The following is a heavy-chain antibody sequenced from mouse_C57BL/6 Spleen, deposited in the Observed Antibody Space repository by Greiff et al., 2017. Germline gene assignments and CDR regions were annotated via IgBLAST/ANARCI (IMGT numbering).Heavy chain of an antibody. Sequence: QVQLQQSGPELVKPGASVKISCKASGYAFSSSWLNGVKQRPGKGLEWIGRIYPGDGDTNYNGKFKGKATLTADKSSSTAYMQLSSLTSEDSAVYFCAREGYLYYFDYWGQGTTLTVSS. CDR3: AREGYLYYFDY. CDR2: IYPGDGDT. J-gene: IGHJ2*01. D-gene: IGHD2-2*01. V-gene: IGHV1-82*01. CDR1: GYAFSSSW.